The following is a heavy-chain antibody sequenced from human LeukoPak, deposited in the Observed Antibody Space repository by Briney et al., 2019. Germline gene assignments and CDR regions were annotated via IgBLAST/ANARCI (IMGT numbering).Heavy chain of an antibody. D-gene: IGHD3-22*01. CDR2: IYYSGST. CDR1: GVSISSSSYY. J-gene: IGHJ5*02. V-gene: IGHV4-39*01. CDR3: ARHYAGGYYYRWFDP. Sequence: SETLSLTCTVSGVSISSSSYYWGWIRQPPGKGLEWIGSIYYSGSTYYNPSLKSRVTISVDTSKNQFSLKLSSVTAADTAVYYCARHYAGGYYYRWFDPWGQGTLVTVSS.